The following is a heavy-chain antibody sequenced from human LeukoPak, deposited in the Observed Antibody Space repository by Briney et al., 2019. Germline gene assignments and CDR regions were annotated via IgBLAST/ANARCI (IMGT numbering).Heavy chain of an antibody. CDR1: GFTFSSYS. D-gene: IGHD2-2*02. J-gene: IGHJ4*02. V-gene: IGHV3-21*06. CDR3: TRDLGYCSSTSCYTGYVDY. CDR2: IGSSSSYI. Sequence: GGSLRLSCAASGFTFSSYSMNWVRQAPGKGLEWVSSIGSSSSYIYYADSVKGRFTISRDNAKNSLYLQMNSLRAEDTAVYYCTRDLGYCSSTSCYTGYVDYWGQGTLVTVSS.